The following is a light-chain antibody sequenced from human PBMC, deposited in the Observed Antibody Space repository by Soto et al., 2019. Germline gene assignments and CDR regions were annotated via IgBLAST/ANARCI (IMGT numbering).Light chain of an antibody. CDR1: SGSIASND. V-gene: IGLV6-57*03. J-gene: IGLJ2*01. CDR3: QSYDSSTVV. Sequence: NFMLTQPHSVSEYPGKTVTISCTRSSGSIASNDVQWYQQRPGSAPTTVIYEDNQRPSGVPDRFSGSIDSSSNSASLTISGLKTEDEADYYCQSYDSSTVVFGGGTKLTVL. CDR2: EDN.